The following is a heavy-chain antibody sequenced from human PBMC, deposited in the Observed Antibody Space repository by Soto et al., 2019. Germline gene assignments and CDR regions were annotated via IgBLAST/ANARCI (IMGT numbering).Heavy chain of an antibody. CDR2: ISGSGRTI. CDR1: GLDFSSEV. V-gene: IGHV3-23*01. D-gene: IGHD3-22*01. Sequence: VESLRLSCAASGLDFSSEVMCWVRQAPGKGLEWVSSISGSGRTIYHADSMRGRFAISRDNSKNTLYLQMNSLRAEDTAVYYCAKVKRGDYYDSSGNRYSYYFDYWGQGTLVTVSS. CDR3: AKVKRGDYYDSSGNRYSYYFDY. J-gene: IGHJ4*02.